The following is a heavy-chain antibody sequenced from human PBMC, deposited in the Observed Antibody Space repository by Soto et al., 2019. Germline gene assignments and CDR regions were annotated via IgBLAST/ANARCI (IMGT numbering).Heavy chain of an antibody. Sequence: QVQLQESGPGLVKPSQTLSLPCTVSGDSVSSGGAYWSGIRQHPGKGLEWIGYIYYSGSANYTPSLKSRLTLSRDTSQNQVSLRMSSVTAADTAVYYWERLRSRYYKIISYSFDYWGRGTLVTVAS. J-gene: IGHJ4*02. CDR3: ERLRSRYYKIISYSFDY. D-gene: IGHD3-10*01. V-gene: IGHV4-31*03. CDR1: GDSVSSGGAY. CDR2: IYYSGSA.